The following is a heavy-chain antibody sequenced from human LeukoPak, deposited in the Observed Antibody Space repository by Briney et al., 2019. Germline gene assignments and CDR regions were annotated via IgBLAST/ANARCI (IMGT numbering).Heavy chain of an antibody. CDR3: ARAYSSSWSRDPSAFDY. J-gene: IGHJ4*02. CDR1: GFTFIGHN. V-gene: IGHV3-48*04. D-gene: IGHD6-13*01. Sequence: GGSLRLSCAASGFTFIGHNMNWVRQAPGKGLEWVSFVSISSGTIYYADSVKGRFTISRDNAKNSLYLQMNSLRAEDTAVYYCARAYSSSWSRDPSAFDYWGQRTLVTVSS. CDR2: VSISSGTI.